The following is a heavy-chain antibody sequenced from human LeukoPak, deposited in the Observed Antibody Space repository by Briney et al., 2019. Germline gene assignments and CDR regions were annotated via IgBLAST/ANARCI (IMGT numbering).Heavy chain of an antibody. D-gene: IGHD5-18*01. CDR2: MSGSGDT. V-gene: IGHV3-23*01. J-gene: IGHJ4*02. CDR3: AKEGGYNYGYLDY. Sequence: GGSLRLSCAVSGFTYSSYAMSWVRQAPGKGLEGVSTMSGSGDTYYVDSVKGRFNISRDNSKNTLYLQMNSLRAEDTAVYYCAKEGGYNYGYLDYWGQGSLVTVSS. CDR1: GFTYSSYA.